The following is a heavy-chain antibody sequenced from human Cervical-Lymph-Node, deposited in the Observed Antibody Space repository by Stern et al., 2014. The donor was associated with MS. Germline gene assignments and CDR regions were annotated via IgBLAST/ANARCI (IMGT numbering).Heavy chain of an antibody. CDR1: GFSLSTGGMF. Sequence: ESGPALVKPTQTLTLTCTFSGFSLSTGGMFVNWIRQPPGKALEWLAVIDWSDDKSHSTSIKSRLSFSKDTSQTQLVLTMSNMDLMDTATYYCARMTGFSSGCRFCVAPWGQGTQVPVSP. CDR2: IDWSDDK. V-gene: IGHV2-70*01. J-gene: IGHJ5*02. CDR3: ARMTGFSSGCRFCVAP. D-gene: IGHD6-19*01.